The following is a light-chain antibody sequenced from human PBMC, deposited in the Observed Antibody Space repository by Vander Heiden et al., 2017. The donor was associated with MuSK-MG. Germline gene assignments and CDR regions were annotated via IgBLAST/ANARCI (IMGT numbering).Light chain of an antibody. CDR1: QSISRY. Sequence: DTQMTQSPSSLSASVGDRVTITCRASQSISRYLNWYQQKPGKAPKVLIYAASSLRSGVPSRFSGSGSGTDFTLTISSLQPEDFATYYCQQSANSPWTFGQGTKVETK. CDR2: AAS. CDR3: QQSANSPWT. V-gene: IGKV1-39*01. J-gene: IGKJ1*01.